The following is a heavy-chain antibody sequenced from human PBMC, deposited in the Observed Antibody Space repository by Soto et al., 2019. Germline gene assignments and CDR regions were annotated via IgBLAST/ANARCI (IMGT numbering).Heavy chain of an antibody. J-gene: IGHJ4*02. CDR3: ARLEGLATISYYFDY. V-gene: IGHV4-39*01. CDR1: GDSINSDNYY. CDR2: IYYRGNT. Sequence: SETLSLTCSVSGDSINSDNYYWGWIRQPPGKGLEWIGSIYYRGNTYYNPSLKTRVTISLDKSRSQFSLKLNSVTAADSAVYFCARLEGLATISYYFDYWGQGTLVTVSS. D-gene: IGHD3-9*01.